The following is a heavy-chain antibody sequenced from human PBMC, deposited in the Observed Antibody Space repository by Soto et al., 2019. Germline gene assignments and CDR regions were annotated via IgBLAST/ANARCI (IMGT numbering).Heavy chain of an antibody. J-gene: IGHJ6*02. CDR1: GGSFSGYY. V-gene: IGHV4-34*01. Sequence: SETLSLTCAVYGGSFSGYYWSWIRQPPGKGLEWIGEINHSGSTNYNPSLKSRVTISVDTSKNQFSLKLSSVTAADTAVYYCARGWAYYYGSGSYYNLGYYYGMDVWGQGTTVTVSS. CDR3: ARGWAYYYGSGSYYNLGYYYGMDV. CDR2: INHSGST. D-gene: IGHD3-10*01.